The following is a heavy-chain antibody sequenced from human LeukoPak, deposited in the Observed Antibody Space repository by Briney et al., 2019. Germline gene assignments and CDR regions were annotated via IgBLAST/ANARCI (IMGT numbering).Heavy chain of an antibody. CDR2: IYTSGST. Sequence: SETLSLTCTVSGGSISSYYWSWIRQPAGKGLEWIGRIYTSGSTNYNPSLKSRVTMSVDTSKNQFSLKLSSVTAADTAVYYCARDYYYGSWTAGDYYYYMDVWGKGTTVTVSS. D-gene: IGHD3-10*01. CDR1: GGSISSYY. V-gene: IGHV4-4*07. CDR3: ARDYYYGSWTAGDYYYYMDV. J-gene: IGHJ6*03.